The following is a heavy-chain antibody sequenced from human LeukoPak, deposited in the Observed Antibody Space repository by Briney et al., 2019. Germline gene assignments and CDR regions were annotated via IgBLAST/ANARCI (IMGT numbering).Heavy chain of an antibody. CDR2: ISGRGDST. CDR3: AKKVPADWGSYFDY. D-gene: IGHD3-9*01. J-gene: IGHJ4*02. V-gene: IGHV3-23*01. CDR1: GFTFSSYA. Sequence: GGSLRLSCAASGFTFSSYAMSWVRQAPGKGLEWVSAISGRGDSTYSTDSVKGRFTISRDNSKNTLYLQMNSLRAEDTAVYYCAKKVPADWGSYFDYWGQGTLVTVSS.